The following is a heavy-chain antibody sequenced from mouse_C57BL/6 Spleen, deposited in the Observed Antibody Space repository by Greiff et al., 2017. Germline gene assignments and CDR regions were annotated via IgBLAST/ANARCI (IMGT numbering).Heavy chain of an antibody. CDR2: IHPSDSDT. V-gene: IGHV1-74*01. D-gene: IGHD2-4*01. J-gene: IGHJ3*01. CDR1: GYTFTSYW. CDR3: AIGIYYDYVWFAY. Sequence: QVQLQQPGAELVKPGASVKVSCKASGYTFTSYWMHWVKQRPGQGLEWIGRIHPSDSDTNYNQKFKGKATLTVDKSSSTAYMPLSSLTSEDSAVYYCAIGIYYDYVWFAYWGQGTLVTVSA.